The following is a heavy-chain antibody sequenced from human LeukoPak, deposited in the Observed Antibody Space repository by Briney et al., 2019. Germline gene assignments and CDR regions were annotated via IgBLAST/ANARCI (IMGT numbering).Heavy chain of an antibody. J-gene: IGHJ3*02. CDR3: ASGAGIAAPGTYDAFDI. CDR1: GYSFTTYW. V-gene: IGHV5-51*01. D-gene: IGHD6-13*01. Sequence: GESLKISCKGPGYSFTTYWIGWVRQMPGKGLESMGIIYPGDSDTKYSPSFQGQVTISADRSISTAYLQWSSLKASDTAMYYCASGAGIAAPGTYDAFDIWGQGTMVTVSS. CDR2: IYPGDSDT.